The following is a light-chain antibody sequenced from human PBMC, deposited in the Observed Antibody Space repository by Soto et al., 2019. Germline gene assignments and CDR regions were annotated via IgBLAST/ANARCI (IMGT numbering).Light chain of an antibody. CDR3: MSYTGSTTTHWV. Sequence: QSALTQPASVSGSPGQSITISCTGTSSDVAGYNYVSWYQQHPGKAPKLMIYEVSNRPSGVSNRFSGSKSGNTASLTISGLQPEDEADYYCMSYTGSTTTHWVLGGGTKLTVL. CDR1: SSDVAGYNY. V-gene: IGLV2-14*01. J-gene: IGLJ3*02. CDR2: EVS.